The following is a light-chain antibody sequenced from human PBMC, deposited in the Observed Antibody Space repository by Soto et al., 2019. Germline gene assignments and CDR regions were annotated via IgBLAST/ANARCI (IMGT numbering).Light chain of an antibody. CDR1: SSDVGGYNY. V-gene: IGLV2-14*01. J-gene: IGLJ1*01. CDR2: KVD. Sequence: QSVLTQPASVSGSPGQSITISCTGTSSDVGGYNYVSWYQQHPGKAPKLIIYKVDSRPSGISSRFSGSKSGNTASLTISGLQAEDEADYYCSSFSYSSTPNYVFGTGTKLTVL. CDR3: SSFSYSSTPNYV.